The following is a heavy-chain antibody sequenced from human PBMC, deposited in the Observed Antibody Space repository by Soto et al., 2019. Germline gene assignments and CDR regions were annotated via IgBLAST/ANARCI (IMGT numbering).Heavy chain of an antibody. V-gene: IGHV3-21*01. J-gene: IGHJ4*02. CDR3: AREPYGDYDTDY. D-gene: IGHD4-17*01. CDR1: GFTFSSYS. Sequence: GESLKISCAASGFTFSSYSMNWVRQAPGKGLEWVSSISSSSSYIYYADSVKGRFTISRDNAKNSLYLQMNSLRAEDTAVYYCAREPYGDYDTDYWGQGTLVTVSS. CDR2: ISSSSSYI.